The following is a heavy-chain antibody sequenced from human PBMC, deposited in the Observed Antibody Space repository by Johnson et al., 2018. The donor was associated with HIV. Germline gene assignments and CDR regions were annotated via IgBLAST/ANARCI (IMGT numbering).Heavy chain of an antibody. Sequence: QVQLVESGGGVVQPGRSLRLSCAASGFTFSSYAMHWVRQAPGKGLEWVAVISYDGSNKYYADSVKGRHTVSRDNFKNTLHLQMNSLRADDTAVYYCAREGPSERAGFDIWGQGTMVTVSS. J-gene: IGHJ3*02. CDR2: ISYDGSNK. CDR1: GFTFSSYA. CDR3: AREGPSERAGFDI. V-gene: IGHV3-30*04.